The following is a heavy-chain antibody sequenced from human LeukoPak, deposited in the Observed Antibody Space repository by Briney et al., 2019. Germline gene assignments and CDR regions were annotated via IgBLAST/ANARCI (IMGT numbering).Heavy chain of an antibody. V-gene: IGHV3-15*01. J-gene: IGHJ4*02. CDR1: GFTFSNAW. CDR3: TVYYYGSGNYCHMRD. CDR2: IKSKIDGGTT. D-gene: IGHD3-10*01. Sequence: KPGGSLRLSCEASGFTFSNAWMSWARQAPGKGREWVGRIKSKIDGGTTDYAAPVKGRFIISRDDSKNTVYLQMNSLKTEDTAVYYCTVYYYGSGNYCHMRDWGQGTLVTVSS.